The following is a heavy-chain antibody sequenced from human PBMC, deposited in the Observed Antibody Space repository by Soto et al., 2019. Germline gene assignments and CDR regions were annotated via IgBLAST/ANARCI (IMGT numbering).Heavy chain of an antibody. CDR3: ARKYSSSPYPPNYGMDV. D-gene: IGHD6-13*01. CDR1: GYTFTSYG. J-gene: IGHJ6*02. V-gene: IGHV1-18*01. CDR2: ISAYNGNT. Sequence: QVQLVQSGAEVKKPGASVKDSCKASGYTFTSYGISWVRQAPGQGLEWMGWISAYNGNTNYAQKLQGRVTMTTDTSTSTAYMELRSLRSDDTAVYYCARKYSSSPYPPNYGMDVWGQGTTVTVSS.